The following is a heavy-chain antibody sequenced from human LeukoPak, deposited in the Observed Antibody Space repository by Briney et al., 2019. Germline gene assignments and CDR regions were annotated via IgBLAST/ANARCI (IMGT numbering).Heavy chain of an antibody. V-gene: IGHV3-9*01. D-gene: IGHD2-8*01. CDR1: GFTFDDHA. J-gene: IGHJ6*03. CDR2: ISWNGGSI. CDR3: ARAPGVRYYYYMDV. Sequence: SLRLSCAASGFTFDDHAMHWVRQAPGKGLQWVSGISWNGGSIGYADSVKGRFTISRDNSKNSLYLQMNSLRAEDTALYYCARAPGVRYYYYMDVWGKGTTVTVSS.